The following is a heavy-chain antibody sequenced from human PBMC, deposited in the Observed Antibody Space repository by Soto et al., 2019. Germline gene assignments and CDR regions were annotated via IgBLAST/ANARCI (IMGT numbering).Heavy chain of an antibody. Sequence: TSETLSLTCTVSGGSISSGDYYWSWIRQPPGKGLEWIGYIYYGGSTYYNPSLKSRVTISVDTSKNQFSLKLSSVTAADTAVYYCARESDDYNNWFDPWGQGTLVTVSS. J-gene: IGHJ5*02. D-gene: IGHD4-4*01. CDR1: GGSISSGDYY. CDR3: ARESDDYNNWFDP. CDR2: IYYGGST. V-gene: IGHV4-30-4*01.